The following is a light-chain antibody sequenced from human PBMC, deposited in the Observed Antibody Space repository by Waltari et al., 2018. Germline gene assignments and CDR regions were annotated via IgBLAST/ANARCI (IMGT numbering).Light chain of an antibody. CDR1: ENINNR. V-gene: IGKV1-5*01. Sequence: DIQMTQSPSSLSGSVRDRVTITCRASENINNRLAWYQQKPGGAPQLLIVETSTLETGVPSRFSGTTSGTEFSLSISSLQPDDVATYYCQQYHAYPWTFGQGTKVDI. J-gene: IGKJ1*01. CDR2: ETS. CDR3: QQYHAYPWT.